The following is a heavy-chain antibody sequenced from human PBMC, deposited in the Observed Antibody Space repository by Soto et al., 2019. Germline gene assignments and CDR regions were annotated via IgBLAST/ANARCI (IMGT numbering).Heavy chain of an antibody. CDR1: GCTFINYG. Sequence: ASVKVSCKGSGCTFINYGITWVRQAPGQGLEWMGWISAYNGSTKYVQQFQGRVTMTTDVSTGTSYMELRSLRSDDTAVYYCARLYSSGWNSFDPWGQGTQVTVSS. D-gene: IGHD6-19*01. CDR3: ARLYSSGWNSFDP. CDR2: ISAYNGST. J-gene: IGHJ5*02. V-gene: IGHV1-18*01.